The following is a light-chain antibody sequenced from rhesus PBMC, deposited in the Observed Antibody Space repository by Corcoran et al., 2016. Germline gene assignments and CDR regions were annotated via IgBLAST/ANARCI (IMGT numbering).Light chain of an antibody. CDR1: QGIANY. J-gene: IGKJ1*01. CDR3: QQHDSYPPT. V-gene: IGKV1S14*01. CDR2: YPS. Sequence: DIQMTQSPSSLSASVGDTVTITCRASQGIANYLAWYQQKPGKVPKPLIYYPSNLESGVPSRFRGSGSGTDCTLTISSLQPEEFAIYYCQQHDSYPPTFGQGTKVEIK.